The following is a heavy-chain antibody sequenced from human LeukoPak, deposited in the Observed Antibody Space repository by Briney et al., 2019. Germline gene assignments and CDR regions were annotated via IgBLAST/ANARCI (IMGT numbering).Heavy chain of an antibody. J-gene: IGHJ4*02. CDR1: GGSFSGYY. D-gene: IGHD6-19*01. V-gene: IGHV4-34*01. CDR2: INQSGST. CDR3: ARGPIFIAVAMFDY. Sequence: MPSETLSLTCAVYGGSFSGYYWSWIRQPPAKGLEWIGEINQSGSTNYNPSLKRRVTISVDTSKSQFSLKLSSVTAADTAVYYCARGPIFIAVAMFDYWGQGTLVTVSS.